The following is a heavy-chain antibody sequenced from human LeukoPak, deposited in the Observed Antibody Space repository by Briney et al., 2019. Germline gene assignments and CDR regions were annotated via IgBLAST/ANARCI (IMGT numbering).Heavy chain of an antibody. V-gene: IGHV3-9*01. D-gene: IGHD3-22*01. J-gene: IGHJ4*02. Sequence: GGSLRLSCAASGFTFDDYAMHWVRQAPGKGLEWVSGISWNSGSIGYADSVKGRFTISRDNAKNSLYLQMNSLRAEDTALYYCAKDISVNWYYDSSGYPPAYFDYWGQGTLVTVSS. CDR3: AKDISVNWYYDSSGYPPAYFDY. CDR1: GFTFDDYA. CDR2: ISWNSGSI.